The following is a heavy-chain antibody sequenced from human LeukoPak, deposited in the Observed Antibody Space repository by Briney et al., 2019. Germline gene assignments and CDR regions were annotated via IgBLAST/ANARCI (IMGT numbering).Heavy chain of an antibody. CDR3: ARGGKTNWFDP. CDR1: GGSISSYY. Sequence: SETLSLTCTVSGGSISSYYWSWIRQPPGKGLEWIGYIYYSGSTNYNPSLKSRVTISVDTSKNQFSLKLSSVTAADTAVYYCARGGKTNWFDPWGQGTLVTVSS. V-gene: IGHV4-59*01. J-gene: IGHJ5*02. CDR2: IYYSGST. D-gene: IGHD5-12*01.